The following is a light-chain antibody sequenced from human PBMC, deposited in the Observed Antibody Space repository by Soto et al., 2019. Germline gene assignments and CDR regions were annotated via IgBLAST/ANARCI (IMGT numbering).Light chain of an antibody. CDR3: QQSYSYT. J-gene: IGKJ2*01. CDR1: QSISSY. CDR2: AAS. V-gene: IGKV1-39*01. Sequence: DIQMTQSPSSLPASVGDRVTITCRASQSISSYLNWYQQKPGKAPKLLIYAASSLQSGVPSRFSGSGSGTDFALTISRLQPEDFANYYCQQSYSYTFGQGTKLEIK.